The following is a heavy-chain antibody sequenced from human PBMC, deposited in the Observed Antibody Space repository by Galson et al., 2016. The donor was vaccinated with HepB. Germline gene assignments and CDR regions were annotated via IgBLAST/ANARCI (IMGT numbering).Heavy chain of an antibody. CDR3: VRVRRTGTYSYDRSGFPDW. CDR2: VLYSGTT. J-gene: IGHJ4*02. V-gene: IGHV4-39*07. D-gene: IGHD3-22*01. CDR1: GGSISSSRFF. Sequence: ETLSLTCTVSGGSISSSRFFWGWIRQPPGKELEWIGNVLYSGTTYYNPSLKSRLPISVDTSKNHFSLRLKSVAAADTAVYYCVRVRRTGTYSYDRSGFPDWWGQGTLVTVSS.